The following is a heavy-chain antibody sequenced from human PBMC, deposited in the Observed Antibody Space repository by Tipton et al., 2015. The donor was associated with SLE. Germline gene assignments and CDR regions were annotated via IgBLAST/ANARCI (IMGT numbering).Heavy chain of an antibody. V-gene: IGHV4-31*03. CDR3: ARGVWSGNWFDP. J-gene: IGHJ5*02. D-gene: IGHD1-26*01. Sequence: TLSLTCTVSGDSISSGGYYWSWIRQHPGKGLEWIGYIYYSGSTYYNPSLKSRVIISVDTSKNQFSLKLSSVTAADTAVYYCARGVWSGNWFDPWGQGTLVTVSS. CDR1: GDSISSGGYY. CDR2: IYYSGST.